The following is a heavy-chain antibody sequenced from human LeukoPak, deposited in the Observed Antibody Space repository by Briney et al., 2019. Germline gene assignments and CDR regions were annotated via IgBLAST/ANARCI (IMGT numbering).Heavy chain of an antibody. V-gene: IGHV1-2*02. D-gene: IGHD2-2*01. Sequence: GASVKVSCKASGYTFTGYYMHWVRQAPGQGLEWMGWINPNSGGTNYAQKFQGRVTMTRDTSISTAYMELSRLRSDDTAVYYCARLPPIVVVPAHNAFDIWGQGTMVTVS. CDR3: ARLPPIVVVPAHNAFDI. J-gene: IGHJ3*02. CDR1: GYTFTGYY. CDR2: INPNSGGT.